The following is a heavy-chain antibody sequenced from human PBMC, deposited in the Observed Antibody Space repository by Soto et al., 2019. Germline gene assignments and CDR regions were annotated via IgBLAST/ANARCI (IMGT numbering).Heavy chain of an antibody. V-gene: IGHV4-39*01. CDR3: ARLPLVRGVPA. J-gene: IGHJ5*02. Sequence: QLHLQESGPGRVKPSETLSLTCSVSGGSISTSGSYWGWVRQAPEKGLERIGSAYYVGTINYNPSLKRRVAISVDTSKNQFSLKLTSVTAADTAVYYCARLPLVRGVPAWGQGTLVTVSS. CDR2: AYYVGTI. CDR1: GGSISTSGSY. D-gene: IGHD3-10*01.